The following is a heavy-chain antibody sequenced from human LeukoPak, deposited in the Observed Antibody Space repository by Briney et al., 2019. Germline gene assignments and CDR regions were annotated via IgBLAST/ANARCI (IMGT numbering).Heavy chain of an antibody. CDR1: GFFVSINY. V-gene: IGHV3-53*01. CDR2: LYSGGSG. D-gene: IGHD3-16*02. J-gene: IGHJ4*02. CDR3: GRGTWGSYRYVDY. Sequence: PGGSLRLLCALSGFFVSINYMTWVRHPPGGGLEWVSFLYSGGSGLYADSVKGRFSISRDNSKNTLYLQMNSLRAEDTAVYYCGRGTWGSYRYVDYWGQGTLVTVSS.